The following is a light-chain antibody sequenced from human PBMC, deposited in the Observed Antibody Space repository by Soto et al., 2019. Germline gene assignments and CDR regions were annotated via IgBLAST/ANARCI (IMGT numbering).Light chain of an antibody. CDR1: SSDVGNNNY. J-gene: IGLJ2*01. CDR2: EVA. V-gene: IGLV2-8*01. CDR3: SSYAVSNNLL. Sequence: QSALTQPPSASGSPGQSVTISCTGTSSDVGNNNYVSWYQHHPGKAPKLMIYEVAKRPSGVPDRFSGSKSGNTASLTVSGLQAEDEADYYCSSYAVSNNLLFGGGTKVTVL.